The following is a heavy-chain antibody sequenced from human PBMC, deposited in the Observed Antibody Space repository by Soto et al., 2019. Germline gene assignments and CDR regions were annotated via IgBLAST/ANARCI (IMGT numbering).Heavy chain of an antibody. J-gene: IGHJ6*02. CDR3: ARDQGFCSTTSCYGYGLDV. Sequence: QVQLVESGGGVVQPGRSLRLSCAASGFTFSSFGMHWVHQAPGKGLEWVAVIWYDGKNKYYADSVKGRFTISRDNSKNTLFLQMNSLRADDTAVYSCARDQGFCSTTSCYGYGLDVWGQGTTVTVSS. CDR1: GFTFSSFG. CDR2: IWYDGKNK. D-gene: IGHD2-2*01. V-gene: IGHV3-33*01.